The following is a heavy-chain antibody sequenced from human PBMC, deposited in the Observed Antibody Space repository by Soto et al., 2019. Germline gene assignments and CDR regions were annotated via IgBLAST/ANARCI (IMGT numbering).Heavy chain of an antibody. CDR3: AREQWIAY. CDR1: GGSISGYS. CDR2: VFYNGST. Sequence: SETLSLTCTVSGGSISGYSWTWIRQPPGKGLEWIGYVFYNGSTSYSPSLKSRVTISVDTSKNQFSLKLSSVTAADTAVYYCAREQWIAYWGQGTLVTVSS. V-gene: IGHV4-59*12. J-gene: IGHJ4*02. D-gene: IGHD6-19*01.